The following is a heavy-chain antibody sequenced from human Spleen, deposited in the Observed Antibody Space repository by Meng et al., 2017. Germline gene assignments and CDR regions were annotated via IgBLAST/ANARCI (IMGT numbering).Heavy chain of an antibody. J-gene: IGHJ6*02. CDR2: INPKSGDT. CDR1: GYTFPDYW. D-gene: IGHD6-19*01. CDR3: ARVSGYSSGWYDNHYYYYGMDV. V-gene: IGHV1-2*06. Sequence: ASVKVSCKASGYTFPDYWLHWVRRAPGQGLEWMGRINPKSGDTHYAQRFQGRVTMTGDTSISTAYMELSGLRSEDTAVYYCARVSGYSSGWYDNHYYYYGMDVWGQGTTVTVSS.